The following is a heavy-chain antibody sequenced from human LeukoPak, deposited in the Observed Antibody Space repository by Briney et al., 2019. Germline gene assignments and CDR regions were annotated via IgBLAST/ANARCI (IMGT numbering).Heavy chain of an antibody. CDR1: GFTVSSTY. V-gene: IGHV3-53*05. Sequence: PGGSLRLSCAASGFTVSSTYMSWVRQAPGQGLEWVSLIYSSGSTFYADSVQGRFTISRDNSKNTLYLQMNSLRAEDTALYYCAKGGTPYCSGGSCPFAGFDPWGQGTLVTVSS. D-gene: IGHD2-15*01. J-gene: IGHJ5*02. CDR3: AKGGTPYCSGGSCPFAGFDP. CDR2: IYSSGST.